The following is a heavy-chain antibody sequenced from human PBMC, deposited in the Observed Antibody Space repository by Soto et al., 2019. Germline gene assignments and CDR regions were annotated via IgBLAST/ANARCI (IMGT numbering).Heavy chain of an antibody. V-gene: IGHV3-48*03. CDR1: GFSFSSFA. CDR2: ISDDGASI. D-gene: IGHD5-18*01. CDR3: ARENSVQAWLHHFDH. J-gene: IGHJ4*02. Sequence: SGGSLRLSCEASGFSFSSFAMNWVRQAPGRGLEWVSYISDDGASIYYADSLKGRFTISRDNAKNSLSLQMNNLRADDTAVYYCARENSVQAWLHHFDHWGRGTLVTVSS.